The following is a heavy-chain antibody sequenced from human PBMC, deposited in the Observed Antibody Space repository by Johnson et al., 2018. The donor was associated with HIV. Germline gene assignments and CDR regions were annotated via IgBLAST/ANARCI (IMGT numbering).Heavy chain of an antibody. D-gene: IGHD4/OR15-4a*01. CDR3: ARGSRYTYDNGDAHLLHAFDF. CDR1: GFTFSSYA. Sequence: QVHLVESGGGVVQPGRSLRLSCAASGFTFSSYAMHWVRQAPAKGLEWVAAISYDGSDKDHADSVKGRFTITRDSSKNTLYLQMNSLRGEDTAVYYCARGSRYTYDNGDAHLLHAFDFWGQGTMVTVSS. J-gene: IGHJ3*01. V-gene: IGHV3-30*04. CDR2: ISYDGSDK.